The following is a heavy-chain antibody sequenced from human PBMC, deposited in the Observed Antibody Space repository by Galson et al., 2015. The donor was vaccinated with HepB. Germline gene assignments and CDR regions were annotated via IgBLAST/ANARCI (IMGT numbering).Heavy chain of an antibody. V-gene: IGHV3-30*18. CDR2: ISHDGSKK. CDR1: GFTFKSFG. J-gene: IGHJ4*02. CDR3: AKVSGYSPPSGDY. D-gene: IGHD5-18*01. Sequence: SLRLSCAVSGFTFKSFGMRWVRQAPGKGLEWVAVISHDGSKKHFGDSVKGRFTISRDNSKNTLYLQMNNLRTEDTAVYYCAKVSGYSPPSGDYWGQGTLVTVSS.